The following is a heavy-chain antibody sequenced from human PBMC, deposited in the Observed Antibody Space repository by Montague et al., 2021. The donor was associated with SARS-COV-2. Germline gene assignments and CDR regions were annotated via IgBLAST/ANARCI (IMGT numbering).Heavy chain of an antibody. J-gene: IGHJ6*03. CDR1: GGSFSGFY. CDR2: INRRGST. V-gene: IGHV4-34*01. CDR3: ARGQEGVNMFVVVIGFYYYMDV. D-gene: IGHD3-22*01. Sequence: SETLSLTCAVSGGSFSGFYWSWVRQSPGKGLEWIGEINRRGSTNYNPSLKSRVAILVDASKKQFSLKLSSVTAADTAVHYCARGQEGVNMFVVVIGFYYYMDVWGKGTTVTVSS.